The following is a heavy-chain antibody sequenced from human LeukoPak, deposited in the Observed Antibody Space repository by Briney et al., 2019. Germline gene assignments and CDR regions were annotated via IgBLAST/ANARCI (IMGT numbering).Heavy chain of an antibody. V-gene: IGHV4-59*08. CDR1: GGSISSYY. D-gene: IGHD4-17*01. CDR3: ASSTVDYFDY. Sequence: PSETLSLTCTVSGGSISSYYWSWIRQPPGKGLEWIGYIYYSGSTNYNPSLKSRVTISVDTSKDQFSLKLSSVTAADTAVYYCASSTVDYFDYWGQGTLVTVSS. J-gene: IGHJ4*02. CDR2: IYYSGST.